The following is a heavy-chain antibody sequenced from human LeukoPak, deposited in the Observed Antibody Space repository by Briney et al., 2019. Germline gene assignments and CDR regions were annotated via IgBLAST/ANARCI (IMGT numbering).Heavy chain of an antibody. D-gene: IGHD3-10*01. V-gene: IGHV3-33*01. CDR3: ARAITMLRGVIITPLYSYYGMDV. CDR1: GITFSSYG. J-gene: IGHJ6*02. Sequence: GRSLRLSRAASGITFSSYGMHWVRQAPGKGLEWVAIIWFDGSNKYYADSVKGRFTISRDNSKNTLYLQMNSLRAEDTAVYYCARAITMLRGVIITPLYSYYGMDVWGQGTTVTVSS. CDR2: IWFDGSNK.